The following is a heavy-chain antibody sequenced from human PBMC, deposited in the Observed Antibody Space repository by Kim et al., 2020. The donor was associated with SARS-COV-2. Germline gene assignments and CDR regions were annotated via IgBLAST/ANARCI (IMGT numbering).Heavy chain of an antibody. Sequence: KGRFTISRDNAKNSLYLQMNSLRAEDTAVYYCARSYSGQWLVTYYYGMDVWGQGTTVTVSS. CDR3: ARSYSGQWLVTYYYGMDV. J-gene: IGHJ6*02. D-gene: IGHD6-19*01. V-gene: IGHV3-11*06.